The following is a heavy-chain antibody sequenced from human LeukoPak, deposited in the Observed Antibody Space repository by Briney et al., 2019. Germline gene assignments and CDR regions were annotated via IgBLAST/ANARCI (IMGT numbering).Heavy chain of an antibody. Sequence: SETLSLTCTVSGGFISSYYWYYIRQPPGKRLEWIGDIHYSGTTNCNPSLKSRVIISVDTSKSQFSLKLSSVTAADTAVYYCARRGAARRYDGMDVWGQGTMVTVSS. D-gene: IGHD6-6*01. CDR3: ARRGAARRYDGMDV. V-gene: IGHV4-59*12. J-gene: IGHJ6*02. CDR1: GGFISSYY. CDR2: IHYSGTT.